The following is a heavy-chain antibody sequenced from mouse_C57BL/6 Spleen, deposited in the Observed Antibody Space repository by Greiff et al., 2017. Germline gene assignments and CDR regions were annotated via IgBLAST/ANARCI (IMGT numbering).Heavy chain of an antibody. CDR3: ARSELRSFAY. J-gene: IGHJ3*01. CDR2: IYPRSGNT. CDR1: GYTFTSYG. D-gene: IGHD1-1*01. Sequence: QVHVKQSGAELARPGASVKLSCKASGYTFTSYGISWVKQRTGQGLEWIGEIYPRSGNTYYNEKFKGKATLTADKSSSTAYMELRSLTSEDSAVYFCARSELRSFAYWGQGTLVTVSA. V-gene: IGHV1-81*01.